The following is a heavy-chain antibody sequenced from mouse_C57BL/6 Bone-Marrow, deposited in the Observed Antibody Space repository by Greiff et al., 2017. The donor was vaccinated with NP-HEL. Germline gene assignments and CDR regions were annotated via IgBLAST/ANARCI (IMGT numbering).Heavy chain of an antibody. CDR1: GYSFTDYN. J-gene: IGHJ1*03. CDR2: INPNYGTT. CDR3: ARRGLLRERYFDV. V-gene: IGHV1-39*01. Sequence: VQLQQSGPELVKPGASVKISCTASGYSFTDYNMNWVKQSNGKSLEWIGVINPNYGTTSYNQKFKGKATLTVDQSSSTAYLQLNSLTSEDSAVYYGARRGLLRERYFDVWGTGTTVTVSS. D-gene: IGHD1-1*01.